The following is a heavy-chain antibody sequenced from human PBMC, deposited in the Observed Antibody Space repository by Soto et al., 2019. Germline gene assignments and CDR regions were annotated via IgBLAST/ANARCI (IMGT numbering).Heavy chain of an antibody. CDR1: GGSISGHY. CDR2: IFYSGST. Sequence: SETLSLTCTVSGGSISGHYWTWIRQPPGRGLEWIGYIFYSGSTNYNPSLKGRVTISVDTSKNQFSLKLSSVTAADTAVYYCARVGSSGWSPDYWGPGTLVTVSS. CDR3: ARVGSSGWSPDY. V-gene: IGHV4-59*11. J-gene: IGHJ4*02. D-gene: IGHD6-19*01.